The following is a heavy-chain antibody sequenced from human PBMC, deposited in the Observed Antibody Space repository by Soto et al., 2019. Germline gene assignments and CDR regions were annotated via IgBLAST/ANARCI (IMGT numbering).Heavy chain of an antibody. V-gene: IGHV4-61*01. D-gene: IGHD2-15*01. CDR1: GGSVNSGSYY. CDR2: IYYRVST. Sequence: QVQLQESGPGLVKPSETLSLTCTVSGGSVNSGSYYWSWIRQPPGKGLEWIGYIYYRVSTNYNPSPERRVTISVDPSKNLSYLGMTTVTAADTAVYFCAREIYGAGYCSGGSCYALGYWCQGSLDTVFS. CDR3: AREIYGAGYCSGGSCYALGY. J-gene: IGHJ4*02.